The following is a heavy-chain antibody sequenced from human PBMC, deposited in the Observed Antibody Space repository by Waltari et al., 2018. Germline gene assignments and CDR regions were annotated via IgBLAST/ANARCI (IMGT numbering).Heavy chain of an antibody. CDR3: ARGSGVDS. J-gene: IGHJ4*02. CDR1: GFSFSTYV. CDR2: IRDAGGII. Sequence: EVQLLESGGGLVQPGGSLRLSCAASGFSFSTYVMNWVRQAPGKGLEWVSRIRDAGGIINYADSVKGRFTISRDNSKNTLYLQMNSLRVDDTAVYYCARGSGVDSWGQGTLVTISS. D-gene: IGHD7-27*01. V-gene: IGHV3-23*01.